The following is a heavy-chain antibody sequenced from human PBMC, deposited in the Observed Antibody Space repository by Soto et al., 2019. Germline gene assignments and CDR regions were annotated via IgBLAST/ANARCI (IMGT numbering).Heavy chain of an antibody. V-gene: IGHV1-2*04. CDR3: ARAAPMAAGTSGAFDI. Sequence: QVQLVQSGAEVKKPGASVKVSCKASGYTFTGYYMHWVRQAPGQGLEWMGWINPNSGGTNYAQKFQGWVTMTRDTTISTAYMELSRLRSDDTAVYYCARAAPMAAGTSGAFDIWCQGTMVTVSS. CDR1: GYTFTGYY. D-gene: IGHD6-13*01. J-gene: IGHJ3*02. CDR2: INPNSGGT.